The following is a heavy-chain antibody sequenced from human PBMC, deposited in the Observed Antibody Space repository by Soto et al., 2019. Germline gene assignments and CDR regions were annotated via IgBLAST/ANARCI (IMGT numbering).Heavy chain of an antibody. CDR1: GGTFSSYA. V-gene: IGHV1-69*05. D-gene: IGHD6-6*01. Sequence: ASVKVSCKASGGTFSSYAISWVRQAPGQGLEWMGGIIPIFGTANYAQKFQGRVTITTDESTSTAYMELSSLRSEDTAVYYCASIVAARPRAPYYYYYGMDVWGQGTTVTVSS. J-gene: IGHJ6*02. CDR2: IIPIFGTA. CDR3: ASIVAARPRAPYYYYYGMDV.